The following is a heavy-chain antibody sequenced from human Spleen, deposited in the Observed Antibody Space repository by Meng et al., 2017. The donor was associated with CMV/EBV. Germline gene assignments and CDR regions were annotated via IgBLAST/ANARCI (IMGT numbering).Heavy chain of an antibody. J-gene: IGHJ4*02. V-gene: IGHV3-74*01. CDR1: GFTFSSYW. CDR2: INSDGSST. CDR3: ASDIVVVPAG. D-gene: IGHD2-15*01. Sequence: LSGAAAGFTFSSYWMHWVRQAPGKGLVWVSRINSDGSSTSYADSVKGRFTISRDNAKNTLYLQMNSLRAEDTAVYYCASDIVVVPAGWGQGTLVTVSS.